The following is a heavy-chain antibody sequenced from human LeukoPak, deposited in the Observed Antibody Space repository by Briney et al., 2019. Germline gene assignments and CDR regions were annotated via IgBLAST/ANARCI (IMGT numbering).Heavy chain of an antibody. V-gene: IGHV3-7*01. J-gene: IGHJ4*02. CDR3: ARDQAVAIVYREDS. Sequence: GGSLRLSCAASGFTFSSYWMTWVRQAPGKGLEWVANIKQDESQKYYVDSVKGRFTISRDNAKNSLFLQMNSLRAEDTAVYYCARDQAVAIVYREDSWGQGTLVTVSS. D-gene: IGHD6-19*01. CDR1: GFTFSSYW. CDR2: IKQDESQK.